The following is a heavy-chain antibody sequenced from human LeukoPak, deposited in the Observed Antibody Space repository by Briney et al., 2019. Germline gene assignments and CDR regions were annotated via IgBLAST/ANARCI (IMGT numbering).Heavy chain of an antibody. CDR1: GYTFTSYG. CDR2: ISAYNGNT. J-gene: IGHJ4*02. V-gene: IGHV1-18*01. CDR3: AARYSYDPLGIDY. D-gene: IGHD5-18*01. Sequence: ASVKVSCKASGYTFTSYGISWVRQAPGQGLEWMGWISAYNGNTNYAQKFQGRVTMTEDTSTDTAYMELSSLRSEDTAVYYCAARYSYDPLGIDYWGQGTLVTVSS.